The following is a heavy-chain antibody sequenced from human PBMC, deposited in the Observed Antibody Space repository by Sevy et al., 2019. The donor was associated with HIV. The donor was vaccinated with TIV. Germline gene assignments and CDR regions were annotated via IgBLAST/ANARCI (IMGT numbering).Heavy chain of an antibody. D-gene: IGHD2-15*01. V-gene: IGHV1-18*01. CDR2: ISALNGDT. CDR3: ARAYCSAGSCYSLAH. Sequence: ASVKVSCKASGYTFTSYRIYWVRQAPGQGFEWMGWISALNGDTNYVPSLQGRVTMITDTSTPTAYMELRSLRSDDTAVYYCARAYCSAGSCYSLAHWGQGTLVTVSS. CDR1: GYTFTSYR. J-gene: IGHJ4*02.